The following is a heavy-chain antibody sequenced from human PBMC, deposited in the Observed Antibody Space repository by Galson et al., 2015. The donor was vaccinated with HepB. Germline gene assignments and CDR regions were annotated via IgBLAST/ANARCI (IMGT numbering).Heavy chain of an antibody. V-gene: IGHV3-30*04. CDR2: ISYDGSNK. CDR1: GFPFSSYA. J-gene: IGHJ6*02. CDR3: ARGYYYGSGSYRHYYGMDV. Sequence: SLRLSCAASGFPFSSYAMHWVRQAPGKGLEWVAVISYDGSNKYYADSVKGRFTISRDNSKDTLYLQMNSLRAEDTAVYYCARGYYYGSGSYRHYYGMDVWGQGTTVTVSS. D-gene: IGHD3-10*01.